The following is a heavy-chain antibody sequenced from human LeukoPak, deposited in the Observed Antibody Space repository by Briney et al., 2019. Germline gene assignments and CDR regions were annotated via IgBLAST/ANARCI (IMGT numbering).Heavy chain of an antibody. J-gene: IGHJ4*02. CDR1: GFTFSSYW. CDR2: IKQDGSEK. V-gene: IGHV3-7*03. CDR3: ASGLELDY. Sequence: GGSLRLSCAASGFTFSSYWMRWVRQAPGKGLEWVANIKQDGSEKNYVDSVKGRFTISRDNAKNSLYLQMNSLRAEDTAVYYCASGLELDYWGQGALVTVSS.